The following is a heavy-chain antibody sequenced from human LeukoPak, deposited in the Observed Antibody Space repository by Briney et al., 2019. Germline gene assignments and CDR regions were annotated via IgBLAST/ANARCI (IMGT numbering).Heavy chain of an antibody. D-gene: IGHD6-13*01. CDR3: ARSGRAGNWFDP. J-gene: IGHJ5*02. V-gene: IGHV3-48*03. CDR2: ISSSGSTI. CDR1: GFTFSSYE. Sequence: GGSLRLSCAASGFTFSSYEMNRVRQAPGKGLEWVSYISSSGSTIYYADSVKGRFTISRDNAKNSLYLQMNSLRAEDTAVYYCARSGRAGNWFDPWGQGTLVTVSS.